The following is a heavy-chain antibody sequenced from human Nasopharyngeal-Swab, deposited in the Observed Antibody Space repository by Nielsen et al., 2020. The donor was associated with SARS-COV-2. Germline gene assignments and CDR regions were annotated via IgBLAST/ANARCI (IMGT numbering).Heavy chain of an antibody. V-gene: IGHV1-2*05. Sequence: ASVKVSCNASGYTFTGYYMHSVRHAPGQGLEWMGRINPNSGGTNYAQKFQGRVTITRDTYISTAYMELRKLRSDDTVVYYCVREGGDRYGYDYWGQGTLVTVSS. CDR1: GYTFTGYY. J-gene: IGHJ4*02. CDR2: INPNSGGT. CDR3: VREGGDRYGYDY. D-gene: IGHD5-18*01.